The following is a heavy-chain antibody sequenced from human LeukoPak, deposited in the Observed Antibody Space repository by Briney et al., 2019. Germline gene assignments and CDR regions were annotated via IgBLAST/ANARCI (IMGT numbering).Heavy chain of an antibody. V-gene: IGHV4-59*01. CDR2: IYYSGST. CDR3: ARGDSRIVVVITVSWALDY. Sequence: PSETLSLTCTVSGGSSSSNYWSWIRQPPGKGLEWIGYIYYSGSTNYNPSLKSRVTISVDTSKNQFSLKLSSVTAADTAVYYCARGDSRIVVVITVSWALDYWGQGTLVTVSS. J-gene: IGHJ4*02. CDR1: GGSSSSNY. D-gene: IGHD3-22*01.